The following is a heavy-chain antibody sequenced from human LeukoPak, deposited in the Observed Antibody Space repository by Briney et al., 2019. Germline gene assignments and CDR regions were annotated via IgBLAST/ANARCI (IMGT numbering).Heavy chain of an antibody. CDR3: AKNVVPAGNWFDH. J-gene: IGHJ5*02. CDR2: ISGSGGST. CDR1: GFTFSSYA. Sequence: PGGSLRLSCAASGFTFSSYAMSWVRQAPGKGLEWVSAISGSGGSTYYADSVKGRFAISRDNSKNTLYLQMNSLRAEDTAVYYCAKNVVPAGNWFDHWGQGTLVTVSS. V-gene: IGHV3-23*01. D-gene: IGHD2-2*01.